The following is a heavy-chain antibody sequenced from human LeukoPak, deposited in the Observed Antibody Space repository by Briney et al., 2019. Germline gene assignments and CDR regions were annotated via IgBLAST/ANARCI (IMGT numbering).Heavy chain of an antibody. CDR2: IYTSGST. CDR3: ARDGKRGYYDSSGYYWIN. V-gene: IGHV4-61*02. J-gene: IGHJ4*02. CDR1: GDSISSGSYY. Sequence: SQTLSLTCTVSGDSISSGSYYWSWIRRPAGKGLEWIGRIYTSGSTNYNPSLKSRVTISVDTSKNQFSLKLSSVTAADTAVYYCARDGKRGYYDSSGYYWINWGQGTLVTVSS. D-gene: IGHD3-22*01.